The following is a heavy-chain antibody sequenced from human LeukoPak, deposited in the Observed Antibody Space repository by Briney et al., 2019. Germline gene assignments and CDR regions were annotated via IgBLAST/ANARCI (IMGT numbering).Heavy chain of an antibody. D-gene: IGHD5-18*01. CDR2: MNPNSGNT. Sequence: GASVKVSCKASGYTFTSYDINWVRQATGQGLEWMGWMNPNSGNTGYAQKFQGRVTMTRNTSISTAYMELSSLRSEDTGGYYCGRGGGESIQLWPYYYYYYMDVWGKGTTVTVSS. J-gene: IGHJ6*03. V-gene: IGHV1-8*01. CDR3: GRGGGESIQLWPYYYYYYMDV. CDR1: GYTFTSYD.